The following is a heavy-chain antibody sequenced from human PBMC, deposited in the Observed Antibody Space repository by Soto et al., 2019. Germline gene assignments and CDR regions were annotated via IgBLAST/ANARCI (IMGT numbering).Heavy chain of an antibody. J-gene: IGHJ4*02. Sequence: GXSLRLSCAGSGFTFSNHWMHWVRQAPGXXXXXXXXSXXXGSXXPYXXXXXXXLXXXRXXXKTTLHLQMNSLRAGDTAVYYCVGTGSNSYWGQGTLVTVSS. D-gene: IGHD1-26*01. CDR1: GFTFSNHW. CDR3: VGTGSNSY. V-gene: IGHV3-74*01. CDR2: SXXXGSXX.